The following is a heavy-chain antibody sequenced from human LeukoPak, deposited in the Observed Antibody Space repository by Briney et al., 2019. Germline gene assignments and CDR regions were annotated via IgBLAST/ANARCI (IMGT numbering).Heavy chain of an antibody. CDR3: ARVKYDYDSSRFDP. D-gene: IGHD3-22*01. V-gene: IGHV4-4*07. Sequence: PSETLSLTCSVSGGYISSYYWSWIRQPAGKGLESIGHISTSGSTNYNPSLKSRVTMSVDRSKNQFSLKLSSVTAADTAVYYCARVKYDYDSSRFDPWGQGTLVTVSS. CDR1: GGYISSYY. J-gene: IGHJ5*02. CDR2: ISTSGST.